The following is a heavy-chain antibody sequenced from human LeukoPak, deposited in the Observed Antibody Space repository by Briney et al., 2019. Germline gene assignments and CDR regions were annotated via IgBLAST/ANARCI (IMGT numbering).Heavy chain of an antibody. D-gene: IGHD1-1*01. CDR1: GGSFSRYF. Sequence: SETLSLTCAVYGGSFSRYFWSWIRQSPGKGLEWIAEIDHRGDTNYNPSVKSRVTISVDTSKNQFSLKVRSLSAADTAVYYCARGPTISETGYFDFWGQGTLVTVSS. V-gene: IGHV4-34*01. J-gene: IGHJ4*03. CDR2: IDHRGDT. CDR3: ARGPTISETGYFDF.